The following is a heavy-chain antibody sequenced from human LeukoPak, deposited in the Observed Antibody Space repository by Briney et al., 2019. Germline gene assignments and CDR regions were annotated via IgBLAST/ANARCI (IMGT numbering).Heavy chain of an antibody. CDR2: IYYSGST. V-gene: IGHV4-39*01. Sequence: PSETLSLTCTVSGGSISSSSYYRGWIRQPPGKGLEWIGSIYYSGSTYYNPSLKSRVTISVDTSKNQFSLKLSSVTAADTAVYYCARLGYYFDYRGQGTLVTVSS. CDR3: ARLGYYFDY. J-gene: IGHJ4*02. CDR1: GGSISSSSYY. D-gene: IGHD1-26*01.